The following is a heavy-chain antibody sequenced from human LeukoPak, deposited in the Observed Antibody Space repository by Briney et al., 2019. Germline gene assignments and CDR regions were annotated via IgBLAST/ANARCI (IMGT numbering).Heavy chain of an antibody. CDR1: GGSISSSSYY. J-gene: IGHJ6*02. V-gene: IGHV4-39*07. CDR3: ARFHYDFWSGYYPFSYGMDV. CDR2: IYYSGST. Sequence: ASETLSLTCTVSGGSISSSSYYWGWIRQPPGKGLEWIGSIYYSGSTYYNPSLKSRVTISVDTSKNQFSLKLSSVTAADTAVYYCARFHYDFWSGYYPFSYGMDVWGQGTTVTVSS. D-gene: IGHD3-3*01.